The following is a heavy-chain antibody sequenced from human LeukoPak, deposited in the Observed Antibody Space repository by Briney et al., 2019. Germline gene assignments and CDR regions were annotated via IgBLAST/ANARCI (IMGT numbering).Heavy chain of an antibody. J-gene: IGHJ3*02. CDR3: ARGDNRHIVVAPAGHHAFDI. CDR2: INHSGST. Sequence: SETLSLTCAVYGGSFSGYYWSWIRQPPGKGLEWIGEINHSGSTNYNPSLKSRVTISVDTSKNQFSLKLSSVTAANTAVYYCARGDNRHIVVAPAGHHAFDIWGQGTMVTVSS. V-gene: IGHV4-34*01. CDR1: GGSFSGYY. D-gene: IGHD2-2*01.